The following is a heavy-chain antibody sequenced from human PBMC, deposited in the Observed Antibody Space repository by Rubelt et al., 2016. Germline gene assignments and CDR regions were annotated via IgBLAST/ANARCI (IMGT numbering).Heavy chain of an antibody. D-gene: IGHD6-13*01. J-gene: IGHJ6*02. CDR3: ASLAAAGTVNYYYYGMDV. Sequence: SLKSRVTISVDTSKNQFSLKLSSVTAADTAVYYCASLAAAGTVNYYYYGMDVWGQGTTVTVSS. V-gene: IGHV4-34*13.